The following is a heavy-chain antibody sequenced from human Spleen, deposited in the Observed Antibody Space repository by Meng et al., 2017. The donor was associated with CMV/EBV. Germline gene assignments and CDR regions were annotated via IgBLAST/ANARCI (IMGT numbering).Heavy chain of an antibody. Sequence: GESLKISCAASGFTFSTYWMSWVRQAPGKGLEWVANIKEDGSEKYYVDSVKGRFTISRDNSKNSVYLQMNSLRVEDTAAYYCARDSSAIDYWGQGTLVTVSS. J-gene: IGHJ4*02. CDR2: IKEDGSEK. CDR3: ARDSSAIDY. CDR1: GFTFSTYW. V-gene: IGHV3-7*01. D-gene: IGHD6-19*01.